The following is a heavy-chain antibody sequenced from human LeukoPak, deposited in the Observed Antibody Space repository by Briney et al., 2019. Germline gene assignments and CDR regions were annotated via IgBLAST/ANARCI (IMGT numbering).Heavy chain of an antibody. Sequence: SVEVSCKASGGTFISYAISWVRQAPGQGLEWMGGIIPIFGTANYAQKFQGRVTITADKSTSTAYMELSSLRSEDTAVYYCARGGFSNYYDSSGFDYWGQGTLVTVSS. D-gene: IGHD3-22*01. CDR1: GGTFISYA. J-gene: IGHJ4*02. CDR3: ARGGFSNYYDSSGFDY. V-gene: IGHV1-69*06. CDR2: IIPIFGTA.